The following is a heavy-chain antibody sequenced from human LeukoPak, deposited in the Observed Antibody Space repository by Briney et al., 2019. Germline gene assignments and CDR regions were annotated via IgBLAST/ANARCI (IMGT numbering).Heavy chain of an antibody. CDR2: FDPEDGET. V-gene: IGHV1-24*01. CDR1: GYTLTELS. Sequence: APVKVSCTVSGYTLTELSMHWVRQTPGKGLEWMGGFDPEDGETIYAQKFQGRVTMTEDTSTDTAYMELSSLRSEDTAVYYCASMIVVTYGMDVWGQRVTVTVSS. J-gene: IGHJ6*01. CDR3: ASMIVVTYGMDV. D-gene: IGHD3-22*01.